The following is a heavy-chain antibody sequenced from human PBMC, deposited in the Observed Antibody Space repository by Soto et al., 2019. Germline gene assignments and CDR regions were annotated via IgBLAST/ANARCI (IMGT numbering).Heavy chain of an antibody. V-gene: IGHV1-46*01. Sequence: QAQLVQSGAEVKKPGASVKVSCKASKYTFSNYYIHWVRQAPGQGLEWMGIINPNGGSTSYARQFQGRVSMTRDSSTSAVYMEVSRLRSADTAVYYCARLRFLGSYGLDLWGQGTTVTVSS. CDR1: KYTFSNYY. J-gene: IGHJ6*02. CDR2: INPNGGST. D-gene: IGHD3-3*01. CDR3: ARLRFLGSYGLDL.